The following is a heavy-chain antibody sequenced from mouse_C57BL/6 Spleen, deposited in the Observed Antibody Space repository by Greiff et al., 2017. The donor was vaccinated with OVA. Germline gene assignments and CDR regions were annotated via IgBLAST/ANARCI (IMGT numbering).Heavy chain of an antibody. CDR3: ARPPYYSNYDYAMDY. D-gene: IGHD2-5*01. CDR1: GFSLSTFGMG. V-gene: IGHV8-8*01. CDR2: IWWDDDK. J-gene: IGHJ4*01. Sequence: QVTLKESGPGILQPSQTLSLTCSFSGFSLSTFGMGVGWIRQPSGKGLEWLAHIWWDDDKYYNPALKSRLTISKDTSKNQVFLKIANVDTADTATYYCARPPYYSNYDYAMDYWGQGTSVTVSS.